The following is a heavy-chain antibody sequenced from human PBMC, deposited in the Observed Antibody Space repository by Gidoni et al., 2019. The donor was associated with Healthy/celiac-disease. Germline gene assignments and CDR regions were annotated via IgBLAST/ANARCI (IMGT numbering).Heavy chain of an antibody. CDR1: GFTFSSYR. Sequence: EVQLVESGGGLVQPGGSLRLSCAASGFTFSSYRMHWVRQAPGKGLEWVSYISSSSSTIYYADSVKGRFTISRDNAKNSLYLQMNSLRDEDTAVYYCARDLGEYYYDSSGYYGGVDYWGQGTLVTVSS. D-gene: IGHD3-22*01. V-gene: IGHV3-48*02. J-gene: IGHJ4*02. CDR3: ARDLGEYYYDSSGYYGGVDY. CDR2: ISSSSSTI.